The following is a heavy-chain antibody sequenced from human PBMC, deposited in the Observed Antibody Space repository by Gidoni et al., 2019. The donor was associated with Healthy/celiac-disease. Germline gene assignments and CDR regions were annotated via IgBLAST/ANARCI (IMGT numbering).Heavy chain of an antibody. CDR3: ARDRLGGSSNQGGFDP. Sequence: EVQLVESGGGLVKPGGSLRLSCAASGFTFSSYSMNWVRQAPGKGLGWVSSISSSSSYIYYADSVKGRFTISRDNAKNSLYLQMNSLRAEDTAVYYCARDRLGGSSNQGGFDPWGQGTLVTVSS. V-gene: IGHV3-21*01. D-gene: IGHD6-13*01. CDR1: GFTFSSYS. CDR2: ISSSSSYI. J-gene: IGHJ5*02.